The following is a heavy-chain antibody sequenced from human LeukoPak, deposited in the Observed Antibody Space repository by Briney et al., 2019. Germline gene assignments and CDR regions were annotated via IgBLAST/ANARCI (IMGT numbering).Heavy chain of an antibody. CDR3: ARYGSSGYYQLDY. D-gene: IGHD3-22*01. Sequence: PGRSLRLSCAASGFTFSSYSMNWVRQAPGKGLEWVSYISSSSSTIYYADSVKGRFTISRDNAKNSLYLQMNSLRAEDTAVYYCARYGSSGYYQLDYWGQGTLVTVSS. CDR1: GFTFSSYS. J-gene: IGHJ4*02. CDR2: ISSSSSTI. V-gene: IGHV3-48*04.